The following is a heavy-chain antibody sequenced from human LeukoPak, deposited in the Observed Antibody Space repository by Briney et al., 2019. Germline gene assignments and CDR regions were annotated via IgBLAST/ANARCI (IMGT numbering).Heavy chain of an antibody. CDR2: ISNDGSNI. D-gene: IGHD2-2*01. V-gene: IGHV3-30*03. CDR3: ACGNYCSSTSCYGGMDV. J-gene: IGHJ6*02. Sequence: GGSLRLSCATSGFTFSNYGMHWVRQAPGKGLEWVAVISNDGSNIQYADSAKGRFTISRDNSKNTLYLQMNSLRAEDTAVYYCACGNYCSSTSCYGGMDVWGQGTTVTVSS. CDR1: GFTFSNYG.